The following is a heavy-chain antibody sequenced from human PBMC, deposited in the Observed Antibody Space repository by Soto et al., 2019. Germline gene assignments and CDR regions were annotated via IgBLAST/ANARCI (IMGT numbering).Heavy chain of an antibody. Sequence: SEPLSLTCTVSGGSISSGGYYWSWIRQHPGKGLEWIGYIYYSGSTYYNPSLKSRVTISVDTSKNQFSLKLSSVTAADTAVYYCARHGDYGGWFDPWGQGTLVTVSS. CDR2: IYYSGST. D-gene: IGHD4-17*01. CDR3: ARHGDYGGWFDP. V-gene: IGHV4-31*03. CDR1: GGSISSGGYY. J-gene: IGHJ5*02.